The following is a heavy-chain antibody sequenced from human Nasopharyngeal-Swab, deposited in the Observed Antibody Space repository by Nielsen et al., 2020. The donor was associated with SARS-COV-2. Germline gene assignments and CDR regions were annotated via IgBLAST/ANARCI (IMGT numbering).Heavy chain of an antibody. CDR1: GFTFSSYW. CDR2: IKQDGSEK. J-gene: IGHJ6*02. Sequence: GESLKISCAASGFTFSSYWMSRVRQAPGKGLEWVANIKQDGSEKYYVDSVKGRFTISRDNAKNSLYLQMNSLRAEDTAVYYCARDFSAPLLAFYYYYGMDVWGQGTTVTVSS. CDR3: ARDFSAPLLAFYYYYGMDV. D-gene: IGHD2-15*01. V-gene: IGHV3-7*01.